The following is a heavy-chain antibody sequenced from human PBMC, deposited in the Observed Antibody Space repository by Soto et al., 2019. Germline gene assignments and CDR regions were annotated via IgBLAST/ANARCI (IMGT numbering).Heavy chain of an antibody. CDR3: ARASMGTLDY. J-gene: IGHJ4*02. Sequence: EVQLVESGGGLLQPGGSLRLSCAASGFTFSDYWMYWVRQDPGKGLAWASRINTDGSVTNYADSVKGRFTISRDNAKNTLYLQMNTLRTEETAVYYCARASMGTLDYWGQGTLVTVSP. CDR1: GFTFSDYW. V-gene: IGHV3-74*01. CDR2: INTDGSVT. D-gene: IGHD7-27*01.